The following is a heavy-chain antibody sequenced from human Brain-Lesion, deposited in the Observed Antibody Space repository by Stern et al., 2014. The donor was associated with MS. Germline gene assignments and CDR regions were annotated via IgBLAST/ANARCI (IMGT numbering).Heavy chain of an antibody. Sequence: VQLVESGPGLVKPSETLSLTCTVSGGSINGYYWSWIRQPPGKGLEWIGYIYHTGSTNYNPSLKSRVTMSVDTSENQFSLKLSSVTAADTAIYFCARNHRPPVNYYDALHYGGQGMLVTVSS. CDR2: IYHTGST. CDR3: ARNHRPPVNYYDALHY. J-gene: IGHJ4*02. CDR1: GGSINGYY. V-gene: IGHV4-59*01. D-gene: IGHD3-22*01.